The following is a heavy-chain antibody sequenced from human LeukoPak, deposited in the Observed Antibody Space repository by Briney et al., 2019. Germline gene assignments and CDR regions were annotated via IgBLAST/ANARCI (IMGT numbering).Heavy chain of an antibody. Sequence: SETLSLTCTVSGGSISSSSYYWGWIRQPPGKGLEWIGSIYYSGSTYYNPSLKSRVTISVDMSKNQFSLKLSSVTAADTAVYYCAAGLDRIAAAGPEIDYWGQGTLVTVSS. CDR3: AAGLDRIAAAGPEIDY. J-gene: IGHJ4*02. CDR1: GGSISSSSYY. V-gene: IGHV4-39*07. D-gene: IGHD6-13*01. CDR2: IYYSGST.